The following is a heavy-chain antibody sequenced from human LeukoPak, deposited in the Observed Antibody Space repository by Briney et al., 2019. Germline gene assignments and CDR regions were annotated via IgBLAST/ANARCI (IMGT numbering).Heavy chain of an antibody. J-gene: IGHJ5*02. Sequence: PSETLSLTCTVSGGSISSYYWSWIRQPPGKGLEWIGYIYYSGSTNYNPSLKSRVTISVDTSKNQFSLKLSSVTAADTAVYYCARREGRLLWFGEAPNWFDPWGQGTLVTVSS. CDR3: ARREGRLLWFGEAPNWFDP. CDR2: IYYSGST. V-gene: IGHV4-59*01. CDR1: GGSISSYY. D-gene: IGHD3-10*01.